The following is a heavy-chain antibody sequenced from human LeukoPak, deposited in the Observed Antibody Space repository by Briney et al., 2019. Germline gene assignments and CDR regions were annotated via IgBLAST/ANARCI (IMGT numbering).Heavy chain of an antibody. Sequence: GGSLRLSCAASGFTFSSYAMSWVRQAPGKGLEWVSVISDSGGSTYYADSVKGRFTISRDNSKNTLYLQMNSLRAEDTAVYYCAKAYITMVRGGGYWGQGTLVTVSS. CDR3: AKAYITMVRGGGY. D-gene: IGHD3-10*01. CDR2: ISDSGGST. J-gene: IGHJ4*02. V-gene: IGHV3-23*01. CDR1: GFTFSSYA.